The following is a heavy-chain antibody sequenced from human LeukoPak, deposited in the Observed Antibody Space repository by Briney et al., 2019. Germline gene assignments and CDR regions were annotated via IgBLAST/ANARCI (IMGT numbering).Heavy chain of an antibody. CDR2: INSDGSST. J-gene: IGHJ4*02. Sequence: GGSLRLSCAASGFTFSSYWMRWVRQAPGKGLVWVSRINSDGSSTTYADSVKGRFTISRDNAKNTLYLQMNSLRAEDTAVYYCARDRVVATITAFDYWGQGALVTVSS. V-gene: IGHV3-74*01. CDR1: GFTFSSYW. CDR3: ARDRVVATITAFDY. D-gene: IGHD5-12*01.